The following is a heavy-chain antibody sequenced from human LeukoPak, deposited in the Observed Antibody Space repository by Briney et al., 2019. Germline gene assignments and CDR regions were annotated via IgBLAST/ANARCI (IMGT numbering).Heavy chain of an antibody. V-gene: IGHV3-23*01. Sequence: GGSLRPSCAASGFTTSSYAMSWVRQAPGKGLEWVSAISGSGGSSYYADSVKGRFTISRDNSKNTLYLQMNSLRAEDTAVYYCAKDSDCINGVCYFAFDIWGQGTMVTVSS. D-gene: IGHD2-8*01. J-gene: IGHJ3*02. CDR1: GFTTSSYA. CDR2: ISGSGGSS. CDR3: AKDSDCINGVCYFAFDI.